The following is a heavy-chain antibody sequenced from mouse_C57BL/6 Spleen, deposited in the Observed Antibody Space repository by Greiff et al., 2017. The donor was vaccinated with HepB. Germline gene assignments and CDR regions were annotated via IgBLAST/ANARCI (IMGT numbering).Heavy chain of an antibody. J-gene: IGHJ4*01. CDR2: IYPRSGNT. V-gene: IGHV1-81*01. CDR1: GYTFTSYG. Sequence: QVQLQQSGAELARPGASVKLSCKASGYTFTSYGISWVKQRTGQGLEWIGEIYPRSGNTYYNEKFKGKATLTADKSSSKAYMELRSLTSGDSAVYFCARRGDPFYAMDYWGQGTSVTVSS. CDR3: ARRGDPFYAMDY. D-gene: IGHD2-13*01.